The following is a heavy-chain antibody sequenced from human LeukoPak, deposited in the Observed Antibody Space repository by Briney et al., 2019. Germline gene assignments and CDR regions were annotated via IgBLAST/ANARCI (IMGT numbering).Heavy chain of an antibody. J-gene: IGHJ4*03. CDR1: GGSVSSGSYY. D-gene: IGHD1-1*01. CDR3: ARSFKLETNQFDY. V-gene: IGHV4-61*01. Sequence: SETLSLTCTVSGGSVSSGSYYWSWIRQPPGKGLEWIGYIYYSGSTNYNPSLKSRVTISVDTSKNQFSLKLSSVTAADTAVYYCARSFKLETNQFDYWGQGTTVTVSS. CDR2: IYYSGST.